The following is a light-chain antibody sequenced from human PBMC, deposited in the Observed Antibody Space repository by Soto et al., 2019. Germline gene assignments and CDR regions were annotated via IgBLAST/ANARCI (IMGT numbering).Light chain of an antibody. Sequence: QSVLTQPRSVSGSPGQSVTISCTGTNSNVGDYNSVSWYQQYPGKAPKLIIYDINERPSGVPDRFSGSESGNTASLTISGLQAEDEADYFCSSYTASSARVFGPGTKLTVL. J-gene: IGLJ1*01. V-gene: IGLV2-11*01. CDR3: SSYTASSARV. CDR1: NSNVGDYNS. CDR2: DIN.